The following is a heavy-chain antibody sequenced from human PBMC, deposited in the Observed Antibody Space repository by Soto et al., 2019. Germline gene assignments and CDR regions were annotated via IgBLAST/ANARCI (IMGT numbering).Heavy chain of an antibody. V-gene: IGHV3-30*18. CDR2: ISYDGSNK. CDR3: AKDHNPPRKDTAMVDY. J-gene: IGHJ4*02. D-gene: IGHD5-18*01. CDR1: GFTFSSYG. Sequence: GGSLRLSCAASGFTFSSYGMHWVRQAPGKGLEWVAVISYDGSNKYYADSVKGRFTISRDNSKNTLYLQMNSLRAEDTAVYYCAKDHNPPRKDTAMVDYWGQGTLVTVSS.